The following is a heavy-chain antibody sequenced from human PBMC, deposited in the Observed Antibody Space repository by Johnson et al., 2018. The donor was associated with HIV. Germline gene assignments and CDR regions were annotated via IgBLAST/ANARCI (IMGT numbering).Heavy chain of an antibody. Sequence: QMHLVESGGGLIQPGGSLRLSCAASGFTISSNYMSWIRQGTGKGLEWVSYISSSGNTIYYADSVKGRFTISRDNAKNSLYLQMKSLRAEETAVYYWARSDITLVRGGAFDIWGQGTVVTVSS. J-gene: IGHJ3*02. CDR2: ISSSGNTI. D-gene: IGHD3-10*01. V-gene: IGHV3-11*04. CDR1: GFTISSNY. CDR3: ARSDITLVRGGAFDI.